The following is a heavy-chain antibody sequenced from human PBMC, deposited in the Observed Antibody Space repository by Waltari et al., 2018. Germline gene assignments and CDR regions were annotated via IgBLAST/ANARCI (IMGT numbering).Heavy chain of an antibody. D-gene: IGHD3-10*01. CDR1: GFSFSNYA. Sequence: EVQLLESGGGLVQPGGSLRLSCAASGFSFSNYAMSWVRQVPGKGLDGVSAASDSGGSSYYADSVKGRFTISRYNSKNMLYLQMKYLSAEDTALYYCAKDLLPTGVFDYWGQGALVTVSS. V-gene: IGHV3-23*01. CDR3: AKDLLPTGVFDY. J-gene: IGHJ4*02. CDR2: ASDSGGSS.